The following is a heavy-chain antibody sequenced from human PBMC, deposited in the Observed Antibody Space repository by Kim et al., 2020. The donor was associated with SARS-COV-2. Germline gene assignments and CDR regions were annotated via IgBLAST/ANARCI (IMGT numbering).Heavy chain of an antibody. CDR1: GFTFSTYG. Sequence: GGSLRLSCAASGFTFSTYGMHWVRQAPGKGLEWVAVISSDGSNEYYADSVKGRFTISRDNSRNTLFLQMNSLRPEDTAVYYCAKAYCGGDCYWDYFHYWGQGTLVTVSS. J-gene: IGHJ4*01. CDR2: ISSDGSNE. D-gene: IGHD2-21*02. V-gene: IGHV3-30*18. CDR3: AKAYCGGDCYWDYFHY.